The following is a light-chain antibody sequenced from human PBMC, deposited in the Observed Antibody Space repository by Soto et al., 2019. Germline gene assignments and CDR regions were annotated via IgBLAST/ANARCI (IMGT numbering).Light chain of an antibody. Sequence: QSVLTQPASVSGSPGQSITITCAGTSSDLGDYNFVSWYQQHPDKAPKLMIYEVSYRSSGVSNRFSGSKSDNTASLTISGLQAADEADYYCSSYTTINTRVFGSGTKLTVL. CDR3: SSYTTINTRV. CDR2: EVS. CDR1: SSDLGDYNF. J-gene: IGLJ1*01. V-gene: IGLV2-14*01.